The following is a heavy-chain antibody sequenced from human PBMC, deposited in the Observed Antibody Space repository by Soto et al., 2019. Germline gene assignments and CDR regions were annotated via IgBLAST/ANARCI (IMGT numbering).Heavy chain of an antibody. CDR1: GGSVTSGGHC. CDR2: MYYNGGT. V-gene: IGHV4-31*03. Sequence: QVQLQESGPGLVKPSQTLSLTCTVSGGSVTSGGHCWTWIRQHPGKGLESIGYMYYNGGTFYNPSLKSRVTISIARSKNQFSLRLNSVTAADTAVYYCGSGGYYGGRLAYWGQGTLVTVSS. J-gene: IGHJ4*02. D-gene: IGHD3-10*01. CDR3: GSGGYYGGRLAY.